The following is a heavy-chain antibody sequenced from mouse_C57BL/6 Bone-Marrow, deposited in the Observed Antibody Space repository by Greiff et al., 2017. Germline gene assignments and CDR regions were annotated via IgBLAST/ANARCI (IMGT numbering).Heavy chain of an antibody. J-gene: IGHJ2*01. CDR1: GFNIKDDY. V-gene: IGHV14-4*01. Sequence: VQLQQSGAELVRPGASVKLSCTASGFNIKDDYMHWVKQRPEQGLEWIGWIDPENGDTEYASKFQGKATITADTSSITAYLQLSSLTSEDTAVYYCTQYYGSSCFDYWGQGNTLTVSS. D-gene: IGHD1-1*01. CDR3: TQYYGSSCFDY. CDR2: IDPENGDT.